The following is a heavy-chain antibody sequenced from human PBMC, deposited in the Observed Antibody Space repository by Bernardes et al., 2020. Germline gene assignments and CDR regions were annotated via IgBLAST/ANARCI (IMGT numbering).Heavy chain of an antibody. V-gene: IGHV3-23*01. CDR2: ISGSGGST. CDR1: GFTFSSYA. CDR3: RGDCSGRSCYLEGGGMDV. Sequence: GGSLRLSCAASGFTFSSYAMSWVRQAPGKGLEWVSAISGSGGSTYYADSVKGRFTISRDNSKNTLYLQMNSLRAEDTAVYYCRGDCSGRSCYLEGGGMDVWGQGTTVTVSS. J-gene: IGHJ6*02. D-gene: IGHD2-15*01.